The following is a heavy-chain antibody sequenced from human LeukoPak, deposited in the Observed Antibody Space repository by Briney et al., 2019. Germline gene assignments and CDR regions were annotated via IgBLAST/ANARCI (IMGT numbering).Heavy chain of an antibody. V-gene: IGHV4-39*02. CDR1: GGSISSSSYY. Sequence: PSETLSLTCTVSGGSISSSSYYWGWIRQPPGKGLEWIGSIYYSGSTYYNPSLKSRVTISVDTSKNQYSLKLSSVTAADTAVYYCARDPDYGDYNYGMDVWGQGTTVTVSS. CDR3: ARDPDYGDYNYGMDV. CDR2: IYYSGST. J-gene: IGHJ6*02. D-gene: IGHD4-17*01.